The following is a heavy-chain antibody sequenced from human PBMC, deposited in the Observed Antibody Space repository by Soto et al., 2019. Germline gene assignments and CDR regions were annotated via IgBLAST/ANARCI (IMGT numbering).Heavy chain of an antibody. Sequence: NPGGSLSLSCAASGFTFSSYSMNWVRQAPGKGLEWVSSISSSSSYIYYADSVKGRFTISRDNAKNSLYLQMNSLRAEDTAVYYCARDDGSSWYSYFDYWGQGTLVTVSS. CDR1: GFTFSSYS. J-gene: IGHJ4*02. CDR3: ARDDGSSWYSYFDY. CDR2: ISSSSSYI. V-gene: IGHV3-21*01. D-gene: IGHD6-13*01.